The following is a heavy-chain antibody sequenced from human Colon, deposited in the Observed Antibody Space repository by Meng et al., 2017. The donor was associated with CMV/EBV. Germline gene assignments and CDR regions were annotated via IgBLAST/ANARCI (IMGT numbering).Heavy chain of an antibody. D-gene: IGHD3-16*01. CDR1: GFTFSTYW. Sequence: GGSLRLSCAASGFTFSTYWMAWVRQAPGKGLEWVANINEDGSKKYHADSVKGRFTVSRDNTRSSLYLQTNSLRAEDTAVYYCAREWAGGPDYWGQGTLVTVSS. V-gene: IGHV3-7*01. CDR2: INEDGSKK. CDR3: AREWAGGPDY. J-gene: IGHJ4*02.